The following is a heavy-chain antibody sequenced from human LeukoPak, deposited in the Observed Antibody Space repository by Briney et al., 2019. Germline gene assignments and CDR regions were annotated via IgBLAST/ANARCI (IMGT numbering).Heavy chain of an antibody. CDR1: GGTFSSYA. J-gene: IGHJ6*03. V-gene: IGHV1-69*06. Sequence: ASVKVSCRASGGTFSSYAISWVRQAPGQGLEWMGGIIPIFGTANYAQKFQGRVTITADKSTSTAYMELSSLRSEDTAVYYCASRVGYCSGGSCRPQKYYYMDVWGKGTTVTISS. CDR2: IIPIFGTA. CDR3: ASRVGYCSGGSCRPQKYYYMDV. D-gene: IGHD2-15*01.